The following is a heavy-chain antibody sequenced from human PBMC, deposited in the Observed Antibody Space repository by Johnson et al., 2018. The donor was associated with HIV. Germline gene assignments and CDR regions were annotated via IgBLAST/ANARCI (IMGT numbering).Heavy chain of an antibody. J-gene: IGHJ3*02. CDR1: GLNFSDYG. CDR2: ISFDGSNE. D-gene: IGHD6-19*01. Sequence: QVQVVESGGGVVQPGRSLRLSCAASGLNFSDYGMHWVRQAPGKGLEWVAVISFDGSNEYYADSVKGRFTISRDNSKNTLYLQMNSLRAEDTALYYCAKDRSTGWYPAFDIWGQGTMVTVSS. V-gene: IGHV3-30*04. CDR3: AKDRSTGWYPAFDI.